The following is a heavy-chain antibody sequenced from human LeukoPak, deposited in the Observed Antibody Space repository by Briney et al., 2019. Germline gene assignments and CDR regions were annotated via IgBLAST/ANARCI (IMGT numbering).Heavy chain of an antibody. J-gene: IGHJ3*02. CDR3: ASRDSSGYRRGAFDI. D-gene: IGHD3-22*01. V-gene: IGHV4-59*12. CDR2: INHSGRT. Sequence: SETLSLTCTVSGGSISSYYWSWIRQPPGKGLEWIGEINHSGRTKYNPSLKSRVTISVDKSKNQFSLKLSSVTAADTAVYYCASRDSSGYRRGAFDIWGQGTMVTVSS. CDR1: GGSISSYY.